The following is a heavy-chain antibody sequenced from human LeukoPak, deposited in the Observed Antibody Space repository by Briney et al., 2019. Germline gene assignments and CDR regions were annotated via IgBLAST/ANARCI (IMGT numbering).Heavy chain of an antibody. CDR3: AKASSAFIAAAGYFDY. J-gene: IGHJ4*02. D-gene: IGHD6-13*01. Sequence: GGSLRLSCAASGFTFDDYAMHWVRQAPGKGLEWVSGISWNSGSIGYADSVKGRFTISRDNAKNSLYLQMNSLRAEDTALYYCAKASSAFIAAAGYFDYWGQGTLVTVSS. V-gene: IGHV3-9*01. CDR2: ISWNSGSI. CDR1: GFTFDDYA.